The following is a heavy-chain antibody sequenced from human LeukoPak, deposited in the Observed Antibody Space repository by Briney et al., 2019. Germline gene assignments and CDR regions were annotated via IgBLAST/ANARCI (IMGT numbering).Heavy chain of an antibody. CDR3: ARDPPRRYSSSSLMNYYYGMDV. CDR2: INPSGGST. J-gene: IGHJ6*02. Sequence: PGASVKVSCKASGYTFTSYYMHWVRRAPGQGLEWMGIINPSGGSTSYAQKFQGRVTMTRDTSTSTVYMELSSLRSEDTAVYYCARDPPRRYSSSSLMNYYYGMDVWGQGTTVTVSS. CDR1: GYTFTSYY. V-gene: IGHV1-46*01. D-gene: IGHD6-6*01.